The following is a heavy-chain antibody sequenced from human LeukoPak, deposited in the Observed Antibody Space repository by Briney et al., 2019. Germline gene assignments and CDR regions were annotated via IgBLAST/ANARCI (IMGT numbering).Heavy chain of an antibody. D-gene: IGHD3-10*01. CDR2: IIPIFGTA. CDR1: GGTFSSYA. J-gene: IGHJ6*04. CDR3: ARDRPNTMVRGVSDYYYGMDV. V-gene: IGHV1-69*01. Sequence: GASVKVSCKASGGTFSSYAISWVRQAPGQGLECMVGIIPIFGTANYAQKFQGRVTITADESTSTAYMELSSLRSEDTAVYYCARDRPNTMVRGVSDYYYGMDVWGKGTTVTVSS.